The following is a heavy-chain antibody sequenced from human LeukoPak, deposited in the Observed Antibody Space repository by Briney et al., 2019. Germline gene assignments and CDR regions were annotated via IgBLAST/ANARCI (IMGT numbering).Heavy chain of an antibody. V-gene: IGHV1-18*01. CDR1: GYTFTSYG. D-gene: IGHD1-26*01. J-gene: IGHJ4*02. CDR3: ASTWGRGGGARSNLGFDY. Sequence: GASVKVSCKASGYTFTSYGISWVRQAPGQGLEWMGWISAYNGNTNYAQKLQGRVTMTTDTSTSTAYMELRSLRSDDTAVYYCASTWGRGGGARSNLGFDYWGQGTLVTVSS. CDR2: ISAYNGNT.